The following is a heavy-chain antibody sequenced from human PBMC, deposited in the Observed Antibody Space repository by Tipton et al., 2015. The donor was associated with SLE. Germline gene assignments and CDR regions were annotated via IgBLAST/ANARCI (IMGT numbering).Heavy chain of an antibody. V-gene: IGHV3-30*18. Sequence: SLRLSCAASGFTFSSYDTHWVRQAPGKGLEWVAVISYDGSNKYYADSVKGRFTISRDNSKNTLYLQMNGLRTEDTAVYYCAKVTGTVIFDAVDIWGQGTMVTVSS. J-gene: IGHJ3*02. D-gene: IGHD2-21*01. CDR2: ISYDGSNK. CDR3: AKVTGTVIFDAVDI. CDR1: GFTFSSYD.